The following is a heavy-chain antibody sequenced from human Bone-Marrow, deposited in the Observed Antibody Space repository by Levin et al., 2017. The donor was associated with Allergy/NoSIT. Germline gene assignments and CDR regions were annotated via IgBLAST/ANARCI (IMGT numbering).Heavy chain of an antibody. CDR3: ARDSGSFDF. V-gene: IGHV3-30*03. CDR1: GFTFNHYG. Sequence: GESLKISCAASGFTFNHYGMHWVRQAPGKGLEWVAVISVDGQSKYFADSVKGRFAISRDNSKNALFLQMNSVRPEDTAIYFCARDSGSFDFWGQGTVVTVSS. J-gene: IGHJ3*01. CDR2: ISVDGQSK.